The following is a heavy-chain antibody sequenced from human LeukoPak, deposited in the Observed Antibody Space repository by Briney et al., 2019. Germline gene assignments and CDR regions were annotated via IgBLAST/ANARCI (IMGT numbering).Heavy chain of an antibody. CDR2: IYPGDSDT. Sequence: GESLKISCKGSGYSFTSYWIGWVRQMPGKGLEWMGIIYPGDSDTRYSPSFQGQVTISADKSISTAYLQWSSLKASDTAMYYCARHLIFIAAAGTGVAFDIWGQGTMVTVSS. J-gene: IGHJ3*02. D-gene: IGHD6-13*01. CDR1: GYSFTSYW. V-gene: IGHV5-51*01. CDR3: ARHLIFIAAAGTGVAFDI.